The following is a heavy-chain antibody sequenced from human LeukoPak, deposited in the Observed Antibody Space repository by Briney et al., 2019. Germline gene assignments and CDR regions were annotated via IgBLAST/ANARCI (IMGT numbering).Heavy chain of an antibody. CDR2: ISGSDPTV. D-gene: IGHD1-26*01. J-gene: IGHJ5*02. CDR3: ARDKIGYYRWFDP. Sequence: PGGSLRLSCVASGFTFRTYEMNWVRQAPGKGLEWVSYISGSDPTVYYADSVRGQFTISRDNAKNSLYLQMNSLRVEDTAVYYCARDKIGYYRWFDPWGQGTLVTVSS. V-gene: IGHV3-48*03. CDR1: GFTFRTYE.